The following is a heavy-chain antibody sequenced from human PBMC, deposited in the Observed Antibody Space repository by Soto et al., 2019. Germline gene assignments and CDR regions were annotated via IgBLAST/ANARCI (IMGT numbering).Heavy chain of an antibody. D-gene: IGHD1-26*01. Sequence: QVRLQESGPGLVKPSETLSLTCTVSAGSISSYYWSWIRQPAGKGLEWIGRIYFTGSTHYNPSLKSRVMMSVDTSKNQFALKLTAVTAAVRAVDYCAEDLPYMSREFDSWGQGTLVTVSS. J-gene: IGHJ4*02. V-gene: IGHV4-4*07. CDR2: IYFTGST. CDR1: AGSISSYY. CDR3: AEDLPYMSREFDS.